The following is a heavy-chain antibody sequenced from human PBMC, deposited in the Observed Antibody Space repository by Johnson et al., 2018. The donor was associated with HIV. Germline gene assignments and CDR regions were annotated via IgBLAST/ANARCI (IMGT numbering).Heavy chain of an antibody. Sequence: VQLVESGGGLVQPGGSLRLSCVASGFTVSSNYITWVRQAPGKGLEWVSVISSGGDTSYAASVKDRFTISRDNSKNTLYLQMNRLRAEDTAVYYCAGAPGYSRAFDIWGQGTMVTVSS. J-gene: IGHJ3*02. V-gene: IGHV3-66*01. CDR1: GFTVSSNY. D-gene: IGHD5-18*01. CDR2: ISSGGDT. CDR3: AGAPGYSRAFDI.